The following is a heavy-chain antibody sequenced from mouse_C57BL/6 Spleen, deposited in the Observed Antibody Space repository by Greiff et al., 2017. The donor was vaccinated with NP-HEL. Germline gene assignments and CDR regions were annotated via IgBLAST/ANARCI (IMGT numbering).Heavy chain of an antibody. J-gene: IGHJ2*01. CDR1: GFTFSDYY. Sequence: EVKVEESGGGLVQPGGSLKLSCAASGFTFSDYYMYWVRQTPEKRLEWVAYISNGGGSTYYPDTVKGRFTISRDNAKNTLYLQMSRLKSEDTAMYYCARHRFYFDYWGQGTTLTVSS. V-gene: IGHV5-12*01. CDR2: ISNGGGST. CDR3: ARHRFYFDY.